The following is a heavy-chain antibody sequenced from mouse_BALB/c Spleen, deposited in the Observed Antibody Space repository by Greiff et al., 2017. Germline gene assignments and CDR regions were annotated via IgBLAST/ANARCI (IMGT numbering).Heavy chain of an antibody. D-gene: IGHD4-1*01. CDR3: ARNWDGDYYAMDY. Sequence: VQVVESGPGLVAPSQSLSITCTVSGFSLTSYGVHWVRQPPGKGLEWLGVIWAGGSTNYNSALMSRLSISKDNSKSQVFLKMNSLQTDDTAMYYCARNWDGDYYAMDYWGQGTSVTVSS. CDR1: GFSLTSYG. CDR2: IWAGGST. V-gene: IGHV2-9*02. J-gene: IGHJ4*01.